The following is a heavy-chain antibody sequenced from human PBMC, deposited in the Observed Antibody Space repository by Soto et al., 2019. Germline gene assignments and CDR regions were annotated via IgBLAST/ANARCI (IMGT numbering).Heavy chain of an antibody. V-gene: IGHV1-69*06. CDR2: IIPLFGTT. J-gene: IGHJ6*02. CDR3: ARFVVPGFGNYDGMYV. D-gene: IGHD2-21*01. Sequence: QVQLVQSGSEVKKPGSSVKVSCKASGGTFSSYAISWVRQAPGQGLEWLGGIIPLFGTTNHAQKFQGIVTITADKSTSTAYMELRSLRSEDTAVYYCARFVVPGFGNYDGMYVWGPGTTVTVSS. CDR1: GGTFSSYA.